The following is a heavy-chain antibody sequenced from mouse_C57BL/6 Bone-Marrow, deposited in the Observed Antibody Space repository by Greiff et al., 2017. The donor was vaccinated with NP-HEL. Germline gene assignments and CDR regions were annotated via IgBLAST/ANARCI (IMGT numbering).Heavy chain of an antibody. CDR3: AREAYGSSYDY. J-gene: IGHJ2*01. CDR2: ISYDGSN. V-gene: IGHV3-6*01. Sequence: DVQLQESGPGLVKPSQSLSLTCSVTGYSITSGYYWNWIRQFPGNKLEWMGYISYDGSNNYNPSLKNRISITRDTSKNQFFLKLNSVTTEDTATYYCAREAYGSSYDYWGQGTTLTVSS. CDR1: GYSITSGYY. D-gene: IGHD1-1*01.